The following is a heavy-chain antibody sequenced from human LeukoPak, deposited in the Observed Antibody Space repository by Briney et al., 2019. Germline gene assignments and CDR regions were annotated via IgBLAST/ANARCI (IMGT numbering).Heavy chain of an antibody. V-gene: IGHV3-33*01. J-gene: IGHJ4*02. D-gene: IGHD6-13*01. Sequence: GRSLRLSCAASGFTFSSYGMHWVRQAPSKGLEWVAVIWYDGSNKYYADSVKGRFTISRDNSKNTLYLQMNSLRAEDTAVYYCARDVAAAGPGAFDYWGQGTLVTVSS. CDR2: IWYDGSNK. CDR1: GFTFSSYG. CDR3: ARDVAAAGPGAFDY.